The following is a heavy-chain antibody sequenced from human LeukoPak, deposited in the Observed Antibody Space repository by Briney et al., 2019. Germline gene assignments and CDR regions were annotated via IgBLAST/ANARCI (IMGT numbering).Heavy chain of an antibody. CDR2: IYGSGIT. CDR3: ARLKFYDSTGYSPGYYMDV. Sequence: SETLSLACTVSGGSIISNYWSWIRQSAGTGLEWIGRIYGSGITDYNPSLKSRVTMSLDTSRKQFSLRLTSVTAADTAVYYCARLKFYDSTGYSPGYYMDVWGKGTTVSVFS. J-gene: IGHJ6*03. CDR1: GGSIISNY. D-gene: IGHD3-22*01. V-gene: IGHV4-4*07.